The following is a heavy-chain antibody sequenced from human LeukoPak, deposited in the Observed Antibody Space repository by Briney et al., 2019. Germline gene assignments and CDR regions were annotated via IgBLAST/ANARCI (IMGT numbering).Heavy chain of an antibody. CDR3: ARGFRAFDF. V-gene: IGHV3-21*01. J-gene: IGHJ3*01. CDR2: ISSTSTSI. Sequence: GGSLRLSCAASGFTFSSCSMNWVRQAPGKGLEWVSSISSTSTSIYHADSVKGRFTISRDNTKNSLYLQMDSLRAEDTAVYYCARGFRAFDFWAQGTMVTVSS. CDR1: GFTFSSCS.